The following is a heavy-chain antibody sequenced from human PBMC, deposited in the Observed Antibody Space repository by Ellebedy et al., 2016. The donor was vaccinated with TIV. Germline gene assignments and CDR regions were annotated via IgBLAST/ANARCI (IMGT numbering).Heavy chain of an antibody. V-gene: IGHV3-7*03. CDR1: RFTFSGYW. CDR3: ARDGAYGDYSPWYYGMDV. CDR2: INGDGSKK. D-gene: IGHD4-17*01. Sequence: GESLKISCAASRFTFSGYWMSWVRQAPGKGLEWVANINGDGSKKYYVDSVKGRLTISRDNGKNSVYLQMNSLRTEDTALYYCARDGAYGDYSPWYYGMDVWGQGTTVTVSS. J-gene: IGHJ6*02.